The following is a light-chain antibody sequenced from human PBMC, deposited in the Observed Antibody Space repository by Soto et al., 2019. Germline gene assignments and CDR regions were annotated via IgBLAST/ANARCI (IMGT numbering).Light chain of an antibody. CDR2: DAS. CDR1: QSISSW. CDR3: QQYNSYLIT. Sequence: DIQMTQSPSTLSAAVGYRVTITCRASQSISSWLAWYQQKPGKAPKLLIYDASRLESGVPSRFSCSGSGTEFTLTISSLQPDDFATYCCQQYNSYLITFGQGTRLEIK. V-gene: IGKV1-5*01. J-gene: IGKJ5*01.